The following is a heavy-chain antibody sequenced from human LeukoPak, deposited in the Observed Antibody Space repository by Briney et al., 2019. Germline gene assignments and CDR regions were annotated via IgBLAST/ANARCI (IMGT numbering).Heavy chain of an antibody. CDR2: INSDGSST. V-gene: IGHV3-74*01. CDR1: GHTFSSYW. D-gene: IGHD4-23*01. J-gene: IGHJ4*02. CDR3: ARDDKTDYGGNSRPY. Sequence: GGSLRLFCAASGHTFSSYWMHWVRQAPGKGLVWVSRINSDGSSTSYADSVKGRFTISRDNAKNTLYLQMNSLRAEDTAVYYCARDDKTDYGGNSRPYWGQGTLVTVSS.